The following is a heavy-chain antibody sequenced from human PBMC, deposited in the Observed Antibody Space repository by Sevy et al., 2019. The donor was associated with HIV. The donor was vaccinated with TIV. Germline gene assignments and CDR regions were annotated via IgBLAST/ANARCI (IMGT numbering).Heavy chain of an antibody. Sequence: GSLRLSWVASGFTFSNYWMRWVRQAPGKGLEWVANIKPDGSEKDYVDSVKGRFTISRANAKNSLYLQMNSLRAEDTAVYYCARVWVVVRGTSYMTAALDIWGQGTMVTVSS. CDR1: GFTFSNYW. D-gene: IGHD3-10*01. CDR2: IKPDGSEK. J-gene: IGHJ3*02. CDR3: ARVWVVVRGTSYMTAALDI. V-gene: IGHV3-7*01.